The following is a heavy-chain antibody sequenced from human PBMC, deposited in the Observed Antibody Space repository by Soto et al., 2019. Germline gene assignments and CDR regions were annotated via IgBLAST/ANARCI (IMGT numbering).Heavy chain of an antibody. V-gene: IGHV4-31*03. CDR3: SREASSGPYYFDN. J-gene: IGHJ4*02. Sequence: SETLSLTCTVSGGSISSGGYYWSWIRQHPGKGLEWIGYIYYSGSTYYNPSLKSRVTISVDTSKNQFSLKLSSVTAADTAVYYGSREASSGPYYFDNWGQGTRVPFSS. CDR2: IYYSGST. D-gene: IGHD3-22*01. CDR1: GGSISSGGYY.